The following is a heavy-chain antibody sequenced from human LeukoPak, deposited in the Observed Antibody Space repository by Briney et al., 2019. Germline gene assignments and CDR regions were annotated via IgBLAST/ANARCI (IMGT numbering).Heavy chain of an antibody. J-gene: IGHJ4*02. CDR1: GGSISSYY. Sequence: SETLSLTCTVSGGSISSYYWSWIRQPPGKGLEWIGYIYYSGSTNYNPSLQSRVTISVDTSKNQFSLKLSSVTAADTAVYNCARVTRYSGYLFDYWGRGTLVTVSS. V-gene: IGHV4-59*01. CDR2: IYYSGST. D-gene: IGHD5-12*01. CDR3: ARVTRYSGYLFDY.